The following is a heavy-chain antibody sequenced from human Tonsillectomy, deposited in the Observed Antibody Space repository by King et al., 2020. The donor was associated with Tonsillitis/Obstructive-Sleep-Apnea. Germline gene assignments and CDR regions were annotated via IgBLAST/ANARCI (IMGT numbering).Heavy chain of an antibody. Sequence: QLQESGPGLVKPSETLSLTCTVSGGSISSRSYYWGWIRQPPGKGLEWIGSIYYRGSTYYNPSLKSRVTISVDTSKNQFSLKVSSVTAADTAVYYCARHIVLVTSTPYYFDYWGQGTLVTVSS. D-gene: IGHD2-21*02. CDR2: IYYRGST. CDR1: GGSISSRSYY. J-gene: IGHJ4*02. V-gene: IGHV4-39*07. CDR3: ARHIVLVTSTPYYFDY.